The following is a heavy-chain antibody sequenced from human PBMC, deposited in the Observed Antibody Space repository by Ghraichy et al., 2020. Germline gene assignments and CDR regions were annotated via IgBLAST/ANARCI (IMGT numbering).Heavy chain of an antibody. CDR1: GGSYSGYY. J-gene: IGHJ4*02. D-gene: IGHD3-10*01. Sequence: SETLSLTCAVYGGSYSGYYWSWIRQPPGKGLEWIGEINHSGSTNYNPSLKSRVTISVDTSKNQFSLKLSSVTAADTAVYYCARRVVRGVVDYWGQGTLVTVSS. V-gene: IGHV4-34*01. CDR2: INHSGST. CDR3: ARRVVRGVVDY.